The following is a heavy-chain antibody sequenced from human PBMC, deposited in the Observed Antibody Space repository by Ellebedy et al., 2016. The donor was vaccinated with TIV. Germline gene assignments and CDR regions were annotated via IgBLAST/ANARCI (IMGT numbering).Heavy chain of an antibody. CDR2: IWYDGSDK. CDR3: ARDRLANGMDV. CDR1: GFTFSSYG. Sequence: GESLKISCAASGFTFSSYGMHWVRQAPGKGLEWVAVIWYDGSDKVYADSVKGRFTVSRDNSKNTLHLQMDSLRAEDTAVYYCARDRLANGMDVWGQGTTVTVSS. V-gene: IGHV3-33*01. J-gene: IGHJ6*02.